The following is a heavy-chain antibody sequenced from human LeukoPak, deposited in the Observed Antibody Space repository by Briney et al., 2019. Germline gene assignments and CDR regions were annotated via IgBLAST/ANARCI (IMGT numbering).Heavy chain of an antibody. V-gene: IGHV3-7*01. CDR3: AVTIAVGY. D-gene: IGHD6-19*01. J-gene: IGHJ4*02. CDR1: GFNFSGYW. CDR2: IKEDGSEK. Sequence: RGSLRLSCIGSGFNFSGYWMTWVRQAPGKGLEWVGNIKEDGSEKHYVDSVKGRFTISRDNARNSLSLQMNTLRVEDTAIYYCAVTIAVGYWGQGALVTVSS.